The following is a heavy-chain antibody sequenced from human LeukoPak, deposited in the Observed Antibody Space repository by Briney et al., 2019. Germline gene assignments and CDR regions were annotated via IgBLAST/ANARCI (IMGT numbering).Heavy chain of an antibody. D-gene: IGHD2-15*01. CDR2: IYTSGST. V-gene: IGHV4-4*07. CDR1: GGSISSYY. J-gene: IGHJ6*03. CDR3: ARAGTPPYYYYYYMDV. Sequence: SETLSLTCTVSGGSISSYYWSWFRQPAGKGLEWIGRIYTSGSTNYNPSLKSRVTMSLDTSKNQFSLKLSSVTAADTAVYYCARAGTPPYYYYYYMDVWGKGTTVTISS.